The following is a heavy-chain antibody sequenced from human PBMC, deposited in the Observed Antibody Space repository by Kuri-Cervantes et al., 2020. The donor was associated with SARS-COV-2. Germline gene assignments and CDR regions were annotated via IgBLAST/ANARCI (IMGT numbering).Heavy chain of an antibody. CDR3: AREWTYIAAAALETDY. CDR2: IYYSGST. J-gene: IGHJ4*02. D-gene: IGHD6-13*01. CDR1: CSSISSSSYY. Sequence: EYLKISWTVSCSSISSSSYYWGWIRQPAGKGLEWIGSIYYSGSTYYNLSLKRRVTISVDTSRNQFSLKLSPATAADTAVYYCAREWTYIAAAALETDYWVQGTLVTVSS. V-gene: IGHV4-39*07.